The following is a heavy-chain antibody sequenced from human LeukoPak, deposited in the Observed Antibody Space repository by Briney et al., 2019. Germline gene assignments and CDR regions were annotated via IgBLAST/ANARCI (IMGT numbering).Heavy chain of an antibody. D-gene: IGHD3-16*02. V-gene: IGHV3-23*01. CDR3: AKGTFGGVIVTFDY. CDR1: GFTFRTYT. Sequence: GRSLRLSCAASGFTFRTYTMHWVRQAPGKGLEWVSAISGSGGSTYYADSVKGRFTISRDNSKNTLYLQMNSLRAEDTAVYYCAKGTFGGVIVTFDYWGQGTLVTVSS. CDR2: ISGSGGST. J-gene: IGHJ4*02.